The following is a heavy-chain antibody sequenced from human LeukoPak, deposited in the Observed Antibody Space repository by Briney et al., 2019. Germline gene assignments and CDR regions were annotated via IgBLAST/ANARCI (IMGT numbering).Heavy chain of an antibody. Sequence: SETLSLTFTVSGGSISSSSYYWGWIRQPPGKGLEWIGSIYYSGTTYYNPSLKSRVTISVDTSKNQFSLNLSSVTAADTAVYYCARAGELLYYFDYWGQGTLVTVSS. D-gene: IGHD3-10*01. CDR2: IYYSGTT. J-gene: IGHJ4*02. CDR1: GGSISSSSYY. V-gene: IGHV4-39*01. CDR3: ARAGELLYYFDY.